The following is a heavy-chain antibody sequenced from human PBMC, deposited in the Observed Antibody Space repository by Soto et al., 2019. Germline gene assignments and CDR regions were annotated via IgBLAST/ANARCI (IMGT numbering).Heavy chain of an antibody. J-gene: IGHJ4*02. CDR1: GFSLSTSGVG. CDR2: IYWNDDK. D-gene: IGHD3-3*01. Sequence: QITWKESGPTLVKPTQTLTLTCTFSGFSLSTSGVGVGWIRQPPGKALEWLALIYWNDDKRYSPSLKSRLTITKDTSKNQVVLTMTNIDPVDTATYYCAHSHLAYDFWSGYHLKTPPYFDYWGQGTLVTVSS. V-gene: IGHV2-5*01. CDR3: AHSHLAYDFWSGYHLKTPPYFDY.